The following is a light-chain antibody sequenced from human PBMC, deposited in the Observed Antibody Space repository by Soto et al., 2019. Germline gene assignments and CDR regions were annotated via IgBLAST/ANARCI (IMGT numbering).Light chain of an antibody. V-gene: IGLV2-11*01. J-gene: IGLJ2*01. Sequence: QSALTQPRSVSGSPGQSVTISCTGTSNDVGGYNYVSWYQQHPGKAPKLMIYDVSKWPSGVPDRFSGSKSGNTASLTISGLQAEDEADYYCCSYAGSYTFIFGGGTKVTVL. CDR3: CSYAGSYTFI. CDR1: SNDVGGYNY. CDR2: DVS.